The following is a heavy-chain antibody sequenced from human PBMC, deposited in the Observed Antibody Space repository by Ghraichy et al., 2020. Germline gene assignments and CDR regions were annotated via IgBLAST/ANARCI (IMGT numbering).Heavy chain of an antibody. CDR3: ARLGSLRTTVTRGPQYYFDY. Sequence: SETLSLTCAVYGGSFSGYYWSWIRQPPGKGLEWIGEINHSGSTNYNPSLKSRVTISVDTSKNQFSLKLSSVTAADTAVYYCARLGSLRTTVTRGPQYYFDYWGQGTLVTVSS. D-gene: IGHD4-17*01. CDR2: INHSGST. J-gene: IGHJ4*02. V-gene: IGHV4-34*01. CDR1: GGSFSGYY.